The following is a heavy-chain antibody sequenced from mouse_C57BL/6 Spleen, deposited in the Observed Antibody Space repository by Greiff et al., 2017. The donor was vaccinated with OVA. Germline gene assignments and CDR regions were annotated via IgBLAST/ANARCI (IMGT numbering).Heavy chain of an antibody. J-gene: IGHJ2*01. D-gene: IGHD2-5*01. CDR1: GYTFTSYW. CDR2: IDPSDSYT. CDR3: ARAKHYYSNVYYFDD. Sequence: QVQLQQPGAELVMPGASVKLSCKASGYTFTSYWMHWVKQRPGQGLEWIGEIDPSDSYTNYNQKFQGKSTLTVDKSSSTAYMQLSSLTSEDAAVYYCARAKHYYSNVYYFDDWGQGTTLTVSS. V-gene: IGHV1-69*01.